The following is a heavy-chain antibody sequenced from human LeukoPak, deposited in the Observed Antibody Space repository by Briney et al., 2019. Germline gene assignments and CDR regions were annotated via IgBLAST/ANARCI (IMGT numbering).Heavy chain of an antibody. CDR3: ARDCSGGSCYLDY. CDR1: GFTFSSYA. V-gene: IGHV3-48*02. D-gene: IGHD2-15*01. CDR2: ISSSSSTI. J-gene: IGHJ4*02. Sequence: GGSLRLSCAASGFTFSSYAMNWVRQAPGKGLEWVSYISSSSSTIYYADSVKGRFTISRDDAKNSLFLQMNSLRDEDTAVYYCARDCSGGSCYLDYWGQGTLVTVSS.